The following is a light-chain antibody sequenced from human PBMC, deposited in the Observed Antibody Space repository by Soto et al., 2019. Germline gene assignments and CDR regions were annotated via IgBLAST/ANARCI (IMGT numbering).Light chain of an antibody. CDR2: WAS. CDR3: QQYYSAPYT. V-gene: IGKV4-1*01. CDR1: RSVLHSSNNQNY. J-gene: IGKJ2*01. Sequence: DIVMTQSPDSLAVSLGERATINCKSSRSVLHSSNNQNYLAWYQQKPRQSPKLLIYWASTRESGVPDRFSGSGSGTDFTLTINDLQAEDVPVYYCQQYYSAPYTFGQGSQVEIK.